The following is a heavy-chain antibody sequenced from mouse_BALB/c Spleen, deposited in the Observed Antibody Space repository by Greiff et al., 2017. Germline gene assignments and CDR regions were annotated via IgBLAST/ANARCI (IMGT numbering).Heavy chain of an antibody. Sequence: EVQLVESGPGLVKPSQSLSLTCTVTGYSITSDYAWNWIRQFPGNKLEWMGYISYSGSTSYNPSLKSRISITRDTSKNQFFLQLNSVTTEDTATYYCAVVHYYGYVWFAYWGQGTLVTVSA. D-gene: IGHD1-2*01. CDR3: AVVHYYGYVWFAY. CDR2: ISYSGST. J-gene: IGHJ3*01. V-gene: IGHV3-2*02. CDR1: GYSITSDYA.